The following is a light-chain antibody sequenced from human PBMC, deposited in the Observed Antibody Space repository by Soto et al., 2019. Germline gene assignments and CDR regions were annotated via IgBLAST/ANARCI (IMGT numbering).Light chain of an antibody. J-gene: IGLJ2*01. CDR1: SSDVGGYNY. V-gene: IGLV2-14*01. Sequence: QSALTQPASVSGSPEQSITISCTGTSSDVGGYNYVSWYQQHPGKAPKLMIYDVSNRPSGVSNRFSGSKSGNTASLTISGLQAEDEADYYCSSYTSSIFVVFGGGTKLTVL. CDR3: SSYTSSIFVV. CDR2: DVS.